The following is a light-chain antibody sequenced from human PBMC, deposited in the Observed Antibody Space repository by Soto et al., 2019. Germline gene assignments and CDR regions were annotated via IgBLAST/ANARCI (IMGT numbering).Light chain of an antibody. CDR3: SSYTSSSTLIHV. V-gene: IGLV2-14*01. CDR1: SSDVGGYNY. J-gene: IGLJ1*01. CDR2: DVS. Sequence: QSALTQPASVSGSPGQSITISCTGTSSDVGGYNYVSWYQQHPGKAPKLMIYDVSNRPSGVSNRFSGSKSGNTASLTISGVRDEDEPDYYCSSYTSSSTLIHVFGTGTKHTVL.